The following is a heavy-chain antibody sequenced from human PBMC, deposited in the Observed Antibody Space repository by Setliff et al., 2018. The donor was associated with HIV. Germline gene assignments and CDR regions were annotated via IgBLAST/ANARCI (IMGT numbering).Heavy chain of an antibody. J-gene: IGHJ4*02. CDR1: GGSISTYYWS. CDR3: AHRHDGDYDYYFDY. Sequence: TLSLTCNVSGGSISTYYWSWIRQPPGKALEWLALIYWDDDKRYSPSLKSRLTITKDTSKNQVVLTMTNMDPVDTATYYCAHRHDGDYDYYFDYWGQGTLVTVSS. CDR2: IYWDDDK. V-gene: IGHV2-5*08. D-gene: IGHD4-17*01.